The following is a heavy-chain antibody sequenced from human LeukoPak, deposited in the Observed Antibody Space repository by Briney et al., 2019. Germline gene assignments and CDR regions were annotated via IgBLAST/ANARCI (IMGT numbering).Heavy chain of an antibody. D-gene: IGHD6-13*01. CDR3: ARVTAAYYYYGMDV. CDR1: GGSFSGYY. J-gene: IGHJ6*02. CDR2: INHSGST. V-gene: IGHV4-34*01. Sequence: SETLSLTCAVYGGSFSGYYWSWIRQPPGKGLEWIGEINHSGSTNYNPSPKSRVTISVDTSKNQFSLKLSSVTAADTAVYYCARVTAAYYYYGMDVWGQGTTVTVSS.